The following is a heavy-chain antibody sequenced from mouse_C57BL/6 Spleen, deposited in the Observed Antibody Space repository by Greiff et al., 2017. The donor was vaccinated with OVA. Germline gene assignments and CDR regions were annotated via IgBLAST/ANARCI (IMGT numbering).Heavy chain of an antibody. Sequence: QVQLKESGAELVKPGASVKISCKASGYAFSSYWMNWVKQRPGKGLEWIGQIYPGDGDTNYNGKFKGKATLTADKSSSTAYMQLSSLTSEDCAVYFCARGGTTVVEGCWYFDVWGTGTTVTVSS. V-gene: IGHV1-80*01. CDR3: ARGGTTVVEGCWYFDV. CDR2: IYPGDGDT. D-gene: IGHD1-1*01. J-gene: IGHJ1*03. CDR1: GYAFSSYW.